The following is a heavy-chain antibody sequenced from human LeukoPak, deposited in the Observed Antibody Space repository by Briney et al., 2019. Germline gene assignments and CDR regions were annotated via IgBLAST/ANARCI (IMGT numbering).Heavy chain of an antibody. CDR2: IIPVFGTA. J-gene: IGHJ5*01. Sequence: ASVKVSCKASGVTLSSFTTTWVRQAPGQGLEWMGGIIPVFGTANYAQKFQGRVTITADESTRTAYMELTSLRSEDTAVYYCARRGRSSSLDVPWFDSWGQGTLVTVSS. CDR1: GVTLSSFT. CDR3: ARRGRSSSLDVPWFDS. V-gene: IGHV1-69*13. D-gene: IGHD6-6*01.